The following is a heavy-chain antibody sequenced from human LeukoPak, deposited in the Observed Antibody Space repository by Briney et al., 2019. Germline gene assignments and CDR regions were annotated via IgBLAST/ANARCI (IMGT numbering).Heavy chain of an antibody. V-gene: IGHV1-69*01. J-gene: IGHJ6*04. CDR1: GGTFSGYA. Sequence: SVKVSCKASGGTFSGYAISWVRQAPGQGLEWMGGIIPIFGTANYAQKFQGRVTITADESTSKAYMELSSLRSEDTAVYYCASIGSAMVRGATQTRGYYYYGMDVWGKGTTVTVSS. CDR2: IIPIFGTA. CDR3: ASIGSAMVRGATQTRGYYYYGMDV. D-gene: IGHD3-10*01.